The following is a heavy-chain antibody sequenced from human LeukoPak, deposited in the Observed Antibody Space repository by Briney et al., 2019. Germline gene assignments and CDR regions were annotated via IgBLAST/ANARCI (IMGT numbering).Heavy chain of an antibody. D-gene: IGHD5-18*01. CDR2: IWYDGSNK. CDR3: ARERGYSYGYCDY. J-gene: IGHJ4*02. V-gene: IGHV3-30*02. Sequence: GGSLRLSCAASGFTFSSYGMHWIRQAPGKGLEWVAFIWYDGSNKYYADSVKGRFTISRDNSKNTLYLQMNSLRAEDTAVYYCARERGYSYGYCDYWGQGTLVTVSS. CDR1: GFTFSSYG.